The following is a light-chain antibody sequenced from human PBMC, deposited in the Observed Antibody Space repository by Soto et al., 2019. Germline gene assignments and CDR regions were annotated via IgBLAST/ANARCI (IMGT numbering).Light chain of an antibody. J-gene: IGKJ1*01. CDR2: GAS. CDR3: QQYNSYSPWG. V-gene: IGKV3-11*01. Sequence: EVVLTQSPATLSLSPGERATLSCRASENVRTFVDWYQQKPGQAPRLLIHGASNRATGIPDRFSGSGSGTDFTLTISNLEPEDFATYYCQQYNSYSPWGFGQGTKVEIK. CDR1: ENVRTF.